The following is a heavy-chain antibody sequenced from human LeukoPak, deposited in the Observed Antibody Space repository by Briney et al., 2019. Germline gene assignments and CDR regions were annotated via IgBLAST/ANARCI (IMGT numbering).Heavy chain of an antibody. CDR1: GFTFSSYA. V-gene: IGHV3-23*01. Sequence: GGSLRLSCAASGFTFSSYAMSWVRQARGKGLEWVSAISGSGGSTYYADSVKGRFTISRGNSKNTLYLQMNSLRAEDTAVYYCAKAPYSGSYQPFDYWGQGTLVTVSS. D-gene: IGHD1-26*01. J-gene: IGHJ4*02. CDR3: AKAPYSGSYQPFDY. CDR2: ISGSGGST.